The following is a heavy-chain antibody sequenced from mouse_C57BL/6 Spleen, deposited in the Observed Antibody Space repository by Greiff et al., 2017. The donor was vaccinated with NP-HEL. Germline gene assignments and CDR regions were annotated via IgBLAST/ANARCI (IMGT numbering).Heavy chain of an antibody. CDR1: GYTFTSYW. CDR2: IDPSDSYT. D-gene: IGHD1-1*01. CDR3: ATAVVADFDV. V-gene: IGHV1-50*01. Sequence: QVQLKQPGAELVKPGASVKLSCKASGYTFTSYWMQWVKQRPGQGLEWIGEIDPSDSYTNYNQKFKGKATLTVDTSSSTAYMQLSSLTSEDSAVYYCATAVVADFDVWGTGTTVTVSS. J-gene: IGHJ1*03.